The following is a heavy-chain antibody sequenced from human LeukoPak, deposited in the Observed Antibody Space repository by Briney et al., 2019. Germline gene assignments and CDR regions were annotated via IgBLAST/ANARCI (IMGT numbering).Heavy chain of an antibody. CDR1: GYTFINYW. J-gene: IGHJ6*02. CDR3: ARGGCGSSTYNYGLDV. CDR2: VYPGDSDT. Sequence: GESLKISCKGSGYTFINYWIAWVRQMPGKGLEWMGSVYPGDSDTRYSPSFQGQVTISADKSSSSAYLQWSSLKASDTAMYYCARGGCGSSTYNYGLDVWGQGTTVTVSS. V-gene: IGHV5-51*01. D-gene: IGHD2-21*01.